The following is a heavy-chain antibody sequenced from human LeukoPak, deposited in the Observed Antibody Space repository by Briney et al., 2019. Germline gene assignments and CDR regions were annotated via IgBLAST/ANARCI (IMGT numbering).Heavy chain of an antibody. J-gene: IGHJ6*02. Sequence: GASVKVSCKASGYTFTGYYMHWVRQAPGQGLEWMGWINPNSGGTNYAQKFQGRVTITADKSTSTAYMELSSLRSEDTAVYYCARASPHGPDYYGSGSYPRPYYYGMDVWGQGTTVTVSS. V-gene: IGHV1-2*02. D-gene: IGHD3-10*01. CDR1: GYTFTGYY. CDR2: INPNSGGT. CDR3: ARASPHGPDYYGSGSYPRPYYYGMDV.